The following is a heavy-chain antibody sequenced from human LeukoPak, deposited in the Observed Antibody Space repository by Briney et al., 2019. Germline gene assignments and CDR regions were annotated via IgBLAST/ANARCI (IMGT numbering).Heavy chain of an antibody. CDR2: TIPIFGTA. J-gene: IGHJ3*02. D-gene: IGHD5-18*01. CDR1: GGTFSSYA. CDR3: ATYVDTAMVVDAFDI. Sequence: ASVKVSCKASGGTFSSYAISWVRQAPGQGLEWMGRTIPIFGTANYAQKFQGRVTITTDESTSTAYMELSSLRSEDTAVYYCATYVDTAMVVDAFDIWGQGTMVTVSS. V-gene: IGHV1-69*05.